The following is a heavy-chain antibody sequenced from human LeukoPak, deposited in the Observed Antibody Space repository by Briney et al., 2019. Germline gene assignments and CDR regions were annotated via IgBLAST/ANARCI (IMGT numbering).Heavy chain of an antibody. CDR2: IYHSGST. Sequence: SGTLSLTCAVSGGSISSSNWWSWVRPPPGKGLEWIGEIYHSGSTNYNPSLKSRVTISVDKSKNQFSLKLSSVTAADTAVYYCARFPVAAHAPFDYWGQGTLVTVSS. J-gene: IGHJ4*02. CDR1: GGSISSSNW. CDR3: ARFPVAAHAPFDY. D-gene: IGHD6-19*01. V-gene: IGHV4-4*02.